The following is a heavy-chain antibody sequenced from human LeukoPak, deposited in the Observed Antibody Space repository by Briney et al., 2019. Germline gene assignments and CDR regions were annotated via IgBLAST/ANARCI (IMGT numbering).Heavy chain of an antibody. CDR3: AKDLGTGGYARGYFDY. CDR1: GFTLSSYG. V-gene: IGHV3-30*18. Sequence: GGSLRLSCAASGFTLSSYGMHWVRQAPGKGLEWVAVISYDGSNKYYADSVKGRFTISRDNSKNTLYLQMNSLRAEDTAVYYCAKDLGTGGYARGYFDYWGQGTLVTVSS. J-gene: IGHJ4*02. D-gene: IGHD2-8*02. CDR2: ISYDGSNK.